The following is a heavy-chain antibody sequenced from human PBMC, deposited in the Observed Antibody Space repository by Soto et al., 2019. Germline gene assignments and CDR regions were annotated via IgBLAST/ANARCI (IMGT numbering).Heavy chain of an antibody. CDR3: ARVPRWLQPYFDY. V-gene: IGHV1-46*01. J-gene: IGHJ4*02. CDR2: INPSGGST. D-gene: IGHD5-12*01. Sequence: QVQLVQSGAEMKKPGASVKVSCRASGYTFTSYYIHWVRQAPGQGLEWMGIINPSGGSTTYAQTFQGRLTMTRDTSTSTVYLELSSLRSEDTAVYYCARVPRWLQPYFDYWGQGNLVTVSS. CDR1: GYTFTSYY.